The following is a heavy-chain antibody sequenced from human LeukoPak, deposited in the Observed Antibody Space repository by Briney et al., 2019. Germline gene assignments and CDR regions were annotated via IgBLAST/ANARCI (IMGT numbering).Heavy chain of an antibody. D-gene: IGHD3-3*01. CDR2: INHSGST. J-gene: IGHJ5*02. V-gene: IGHV4-34*01. CDR3: ARAETYYDFWSGYQLCPINWFDP. CDR1: GGSFSGYY. Sequence: SETLSLTCAVYGGSFSGYYWSWIRQPPGKGLEWIGEINHSGSTNYNPSLKSRVTISVDTSKNQFSLKLSSVTAADTAVYYCARAETYYDFWSGYQLCPINWFDPWGPGTLVTVSS.